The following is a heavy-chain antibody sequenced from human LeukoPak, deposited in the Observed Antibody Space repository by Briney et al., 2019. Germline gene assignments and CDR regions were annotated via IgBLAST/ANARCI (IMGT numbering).Heavy chain of an antibody. V-gene: IGHV4-4*07. CDR1: GGSISSYY. CDR3: ASSADYNFDY. CDR2: IYTRWST. Sequence: AETLSLTCTVAGGSISSYYWSWIRQPAGKGLEWIGRIYTRWSTNYNPSLKSRVTMSVDTSKNQFSLKLSSVTAADTAVYYCASSADYNFDYWGQGTLVTLSS. D-gene: IGHD5-12*01. J-gene: IGHJ4*02.